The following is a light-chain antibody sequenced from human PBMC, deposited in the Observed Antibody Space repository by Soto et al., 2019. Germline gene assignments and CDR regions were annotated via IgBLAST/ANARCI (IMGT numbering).Light chain of an antibody. V-gene: IGKV3-20*01. J-gene: IGKJ1*01. CDR3: QQYGSSPTWT. Sequence: EIVLTQSPGTLFVSPGETATLSCWASQSLNRNLAWYQQKLGQAPRVLIYGASSRATGIPDRFSGSGSGTDFTLTISRLEPEDFAVYYCQQYGSSPTWTFGQGTKVDIK. CDR2: GAS. CDR1: QSLNRN.